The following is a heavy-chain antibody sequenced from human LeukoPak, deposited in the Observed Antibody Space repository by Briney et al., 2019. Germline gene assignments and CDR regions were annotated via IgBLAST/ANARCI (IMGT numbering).Heavy chain of an antibody. CDR3: ASGYDSSAYQPLIDY. CDR2: IYYSGST. CDR1: GGSISSSSYY. D-gene: IGHD3-22*01. V-gene: IGHV4-39*01. J-gene: IGHJ4*02. Sequence: SETLSLTCTVYGGSISSSSYYWGWIRQPPGKGLEWIVSIYYSGSTYYNPSLKSRVTISVETSKNQFSLKLRSVTAADTAVYYCASGYDSSAYQPLIDYWGQGTLVTVSS.